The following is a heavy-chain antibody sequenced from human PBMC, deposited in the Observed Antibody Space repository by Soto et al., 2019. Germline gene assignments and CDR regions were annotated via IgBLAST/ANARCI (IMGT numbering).Heavy chain of an antibody. CDR3: VRGFFDWASGNYYFYKMDV. D-gene: IGHD3-9*01. CDR1: GYTFSYSA. V-gene: IGHV1-18*01. CDR2: ISAHNGHS. Sequence: QIQLVQSGAEVKKPGASVKVSCKASGYTFSYSAISWVRQAPGQGLEWMGWISAHNGHSSYAHKLQDRVTMATDTSTNTAYMELRNLRSDDTAVYYCVRGFFDWASGNYYFYKMDVWGQGTTVTVSS. J-gene: IGHJ6*02.